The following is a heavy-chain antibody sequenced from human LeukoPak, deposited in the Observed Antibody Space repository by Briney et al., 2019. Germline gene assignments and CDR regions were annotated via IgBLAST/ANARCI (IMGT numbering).Heavy chain of an antibody. J-gene: IGHJ4*02. CDR3: ASGVTMFGVVEY. Sequence: AKCLRLSGAVSGFTFSSYGMHWVRQAPGKWREWVAVISYDGSNKYYADSVKGRFTISRDNSKNTLFLQMNSLRAEDTAVYNCASGVTMFGVVEYWGQGTLVTVSS. V-gene: IGHV3-30*03. CDR2: ISYDGSNK. D-gene: IGHD3-3*01. CDR1: GFTFSSYG.